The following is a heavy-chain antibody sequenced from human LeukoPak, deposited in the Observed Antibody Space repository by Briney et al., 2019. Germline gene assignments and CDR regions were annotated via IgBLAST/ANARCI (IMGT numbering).Heavy chain of an antibody. V-gene: IGHV4-59*01. CDR3: ARMYSSSWYLKGTYNWFDP. J-gene: IGHJ5*02. Sequence: PSETLSLTCTVSGGSISSYYWSWIRQPPGKGLEWIGYIYYSGSTNYNPSLKSRVTISVDTSKNQFSLKPSSVTAADTAVYYCARMYSSSWYLKGTYNWFDPWGQGTLVTVSS. CDR1: GGSISSYY. CDR2: IYYSGST. D-gene: IGHD6-13*01.